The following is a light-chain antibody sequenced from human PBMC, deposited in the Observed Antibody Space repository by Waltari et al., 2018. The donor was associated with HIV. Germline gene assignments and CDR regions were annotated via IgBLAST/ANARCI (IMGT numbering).Light chain of an antibody. J-gene: IGLJ1*01. CDR2: GNR. CDR3: QSYDSSLSGSKV. CDR1: SSNIGAGYD. Sequence: QSVLTQPPSVSGAPGQRVTISCTGSSSNIGAGYDVHWYQQLPGTAPKLLIDGNRTRPSGGPDRFSGSKSGTSASLAITGLQAEDEADYYCQSYDSSLSGSKVFGTGTKVTVL. V-gene: IGLV1-40*01.